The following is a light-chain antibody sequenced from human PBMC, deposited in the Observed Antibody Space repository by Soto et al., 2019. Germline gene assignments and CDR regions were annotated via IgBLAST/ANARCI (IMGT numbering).Light chain of an antibody. Sequence: EIVMTQSPATLSVSPGERATLSCRASQSVRSKLAWYQQKPGQAPSLLIYDASTRATGIPARFSGSGSGTEFTITISSLQSEDGEVYDGQQYSSYPLTFGGGTKVDIK. CDR3: QQYSSYPLT. CDR1: QSVRSK. CDR2: DAS. J-gene: IGKJ4*01. V-gene: IGKV3-15*01.